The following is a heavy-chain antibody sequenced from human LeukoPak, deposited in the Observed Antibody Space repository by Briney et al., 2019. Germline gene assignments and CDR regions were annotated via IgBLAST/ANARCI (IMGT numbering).Heavy chain of an antibody. CDR2: IYDSGST. Sequence: KTSETLSLTCTVSGASISSYYWSWIRQPPGKGLEWIGYIYDSGSTNYNPSLKSRVTISIDTSKSQFFLKLNSVTAADTAVYYCARGGSPRFDPWGQGTLVTVSS. D-gene: IGHD5-12*01. V-gene: IGHV4-59*01. CDR3: ARGGSPRFDP. J-gene: IGHJ5*02. CDR1: GASISSYY.